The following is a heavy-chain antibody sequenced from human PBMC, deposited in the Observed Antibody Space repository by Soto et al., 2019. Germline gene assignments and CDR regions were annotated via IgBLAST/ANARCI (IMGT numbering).Heavy chain of an antibody. D-gene: IGHD3-3*01. J-gene: IGHJ4*02. CDR3: ARVVLEWLPTSGFDY. CDR2: ITAENGNT. CDR1: GYSFTSYG. Sequence: QIQLVQSGAEVKKPGASVKVSCKASGYSFTSYGITWVRQAPGQGPEWLGWITAENGNTNYAQKFQGRGTMTTDTSTNTAYVELRGLRSDDTAVYYCARVVLEWLPTSGFDYWGQGTLVTVSS. V-gene: IGHV1-18*04.